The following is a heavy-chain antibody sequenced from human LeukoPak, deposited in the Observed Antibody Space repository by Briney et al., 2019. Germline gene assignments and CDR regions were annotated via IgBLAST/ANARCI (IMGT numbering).Heavy chain of an antibody. Sequence: GESLKISCKGSGYSSPTYWIGWVRQMPGKGLAWMGIIYPGDSDTRYNPSFQGQVTISADKSISTAYLQWSSLKASDTAMYYCARLREGDYYLDFWGQGTLVSVSS. CDR3: ARLREGDYYLDF. D-gene: IGHD4-17*01. CDR1: GYSSPTYW. V-gene: IGHV5-51*01. J-gene: IGHJ4*02. CDR2: IYPGDSDT.